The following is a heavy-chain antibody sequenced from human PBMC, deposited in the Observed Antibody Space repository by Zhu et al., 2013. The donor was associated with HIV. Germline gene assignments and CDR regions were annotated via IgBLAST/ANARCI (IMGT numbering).Heavy chain of an antibody. J-gene: IGHJ4*02. CDR2: INPSGGST. D-gene: IGHD6-6*01. V-gene: IGHV1-46*01. CDR1: GYTFTSYY. CDR3: ARAQPPVSIAARLYFDY. Sequence: QVQLVQSGAEVKKPGASVKVSCKASGYTFTSYYMHWVRQAPGQGLEWMGIINPSGGSTSYAQKFQGRVTMTRDTSTSTVYMELSSLRSEDTAVYYCARAQPPVSIAARLYFDYWGQGTLVTVSS.